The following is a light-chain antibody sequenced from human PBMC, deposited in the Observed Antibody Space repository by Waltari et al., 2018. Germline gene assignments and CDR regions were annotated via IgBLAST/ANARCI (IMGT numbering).Light chain of an antibody. Sequence: DIVMTQSPDSLTASLGERATINCKSSRNILYSSNNKNHLAWYQQKPGQPPKLLIYWASTRESGVPDRFSGSGSWTDFTLTISSLQPEDVAVYYCQQYYTTPPYTFGQGTKLEIK. CDR3: QQYYTTPPYT. CDR2: WAS. CDR1: RNILYSSNNKNH. V-gene: IGKV4-1*01. J-gene: IGKJ2*01.